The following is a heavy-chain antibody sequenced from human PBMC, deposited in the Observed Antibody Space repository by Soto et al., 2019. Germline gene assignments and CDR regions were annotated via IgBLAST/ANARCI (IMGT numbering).Heavy chain of an antibody. CDR3: ATGLGYCSGGSCHARWSDY. J-gene: IGHJ4*02. D-gene: IGHD2-15*01. CDR2: IWYDGSNK. CDR1: AFTFSSYG. Sequence: PGGSLRLSCAASAFTFSSYGMHWVRQAPGKGLEWVAVIWYDGSNKYYADSVKGRFTISRDNSKNTLYLQMNSLRAEDTAVYYCATGLGYCSGGSCHARWSDYWGQGTLVTVSS. V-gene: IGHV3-33*01.